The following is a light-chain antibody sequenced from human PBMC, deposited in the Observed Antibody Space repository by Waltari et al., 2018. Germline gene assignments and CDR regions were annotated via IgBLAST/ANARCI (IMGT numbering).Light chain of an antibody. J-gene: IGKJ1*01. CDR2: CAS. CDR3: QQYSSAPWT. CDR1: QSVFYISNNKNY. V-gene: IGKV4-1*01. Sequence: DIVMTQSPDSLAVSLGERATINCKSIQSVFYISNNKNYFAWYQQKPGQPPKLLIYCASTRESGVPDRFSGSGSGTDFTLTISSLQADDVAVYYCQQYSSAPWTFGQGTKVEIK.